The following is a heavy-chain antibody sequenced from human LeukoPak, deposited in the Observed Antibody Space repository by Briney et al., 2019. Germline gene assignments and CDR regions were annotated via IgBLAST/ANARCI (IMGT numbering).Heavy chain of an antibody. V-gene: IGHV4-34*01. Sequence: SETLSLTCAVYGGSFSGYYWSWIRQPPGKGLEWSGEINHSGSTNYNPSLKSRVTISVDTSKNQFSLKLSSVTAADTAVYYCAREITHWGQGTLVTVSS. CDR1: GGSFSGYY. CDR3: AREITH. D-gene: IGHD3-10*01. J-gene: IGHJ4*02. CDR2: INHSGST.